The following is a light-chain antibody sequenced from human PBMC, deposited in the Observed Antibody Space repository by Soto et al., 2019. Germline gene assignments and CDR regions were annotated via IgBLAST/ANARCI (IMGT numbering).Light chain of an antibody. CDR3: QQRSNWPLGT. Sequence: EIVLTQSPATLSLSPGERATLSCRASQSVGSYLAWYQQKPGQAPRLLIFDASNRATGIPARFSGSWSGTDFTLTISSLEPEDFAVYYCQQRSNWPLGTFGQGTKVEIK. CDR2: DAS. J-gene: IGKJ1*01. CDR1: QSVGSY. V-gene: IGKV3-11*01.